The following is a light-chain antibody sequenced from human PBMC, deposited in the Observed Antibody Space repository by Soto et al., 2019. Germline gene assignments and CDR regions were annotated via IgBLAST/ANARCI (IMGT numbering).Light chain of an antibody. Sequence: IQLTQSPSSLSASVGDRVTITCRASQGITSYLAWYQQRPGKAPGLLIYSASTLQSGVPSRFGGSASGTEFTLTISSLQPDDFATYYCQQYDNYPLTFGGGTKVDIK. CDR1: QGITSY. CDR3: QQYDNYPLT. J-gene: IGKJ4*01. CDR2: SAS. V-gene: IGKV1-9*01.